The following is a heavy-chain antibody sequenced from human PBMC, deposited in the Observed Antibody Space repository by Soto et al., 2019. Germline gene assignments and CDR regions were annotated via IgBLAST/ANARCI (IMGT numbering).Heavy chain of an antibody. CDR1: GGSISSRY. V-gene: IGHV4-59*08. Sequence: SETLSLTCTVSGGSISSRYWSWIRQPPGQGLEWIGYVYYSGSTNYNPSLKSRVTISVDTSKSQFSLRLSSVTAADTAVYYCARAGKRITIFGVVPGYDYWGQGTLVTVSS. D-gene: IGHD3-3*01. J-gene: IGHJ4*02. CDR2: VYYSGST. CDR3: ARAGKRITIFGVVPGYDY.